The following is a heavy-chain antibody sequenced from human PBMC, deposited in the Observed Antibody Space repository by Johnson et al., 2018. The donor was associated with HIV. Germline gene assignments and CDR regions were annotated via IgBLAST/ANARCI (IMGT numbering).Heavy chain of an antibody. Sequence: VQLVESGGGVVQPGGSLRLSCKASGFTFSGFGMHWVRQAPGRGLEWVGRIKSKTDGGTTDYAAPVKGRFTISRDDSKNTLYLQMNSLKTEDTAVYYCTTTRAFDIWGQGTMVTVSS. CDR3: TTTRAFDI. CDR2: IKSKTDGGTT. CDR1: GFTFSGFG. J-gene: IGHJ3*02. V-gene: IGHV3-15*01.